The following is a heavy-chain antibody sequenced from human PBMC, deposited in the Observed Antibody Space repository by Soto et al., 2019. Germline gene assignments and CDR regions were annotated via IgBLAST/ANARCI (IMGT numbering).Heavy chain of an antibody. Sequence: QVQLVQSGAEVKKPGASVKVSCKAAGHTFTSYGISWVRQSPGQGLESMGWISAYNGNTNYAQKLQGRVTMTTDTSTSTAYMELRSLRSDDTAVYYGAVAYCGGDCYPDVWGQGTTVTVSS. D-gene: IGHD2-21*02. CDR2: ISAYNGNT. J-gene: IGHJ6*02. V-gene: IGHV1-18*01. CDR1: GHTFTSYG. CDR3: AVAYCGGDCYPDV.